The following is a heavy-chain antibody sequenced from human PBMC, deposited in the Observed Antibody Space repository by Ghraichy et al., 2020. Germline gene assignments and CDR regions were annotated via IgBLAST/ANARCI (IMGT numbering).Heavy chain of an antibody. CDR3: ASPGVYYYDSSADFDY. CDR1: GFTFSSYS. D-gene: IGHD3-22*01. CDR2: ISSSSSYI. Sequence: GGSLRLSCAASGFTFSSYSMNWVRQAPGKGLEWVSSISSSSSYIYYADSVKGRFTISRDNAKNSLYLQMNSLRAEDTAVYYCASPGVYYYDSSADFDYWGQGILVSVSS. V-gene: IGHV3-21*01. J-gene: IGHJ4*02.